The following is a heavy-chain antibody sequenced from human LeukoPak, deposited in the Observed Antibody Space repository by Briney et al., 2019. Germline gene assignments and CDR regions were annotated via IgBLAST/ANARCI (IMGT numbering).Heavy chain of an antibody. V-gene: IGHV3-15*01. CDR2: IKSKTDGGTT. Sequence: GGSLRLSCAASGFTFSNAWMSWVRQAPGKGLEWVGRIKSKTDGGTTDYAAPVKGRFTISRDDSKNTLYLQMNSLRAEDTAIYYCAKSSRPRYYYDISGYYRGFDYWGQGTLVTVSS. CDR3: AKSSRPRYYYDISGYYRGFDY. CDR1: GFTFSNAW. D-gene: IGHD3-22*01. J-gene: IGHJ4*02.